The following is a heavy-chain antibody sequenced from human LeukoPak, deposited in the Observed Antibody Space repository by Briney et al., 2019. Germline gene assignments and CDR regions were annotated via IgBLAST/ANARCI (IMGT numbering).Heavy chain of an antibody. V-gene: IGHV3-7*01. CDR1: GFTFSSYW. Sequence: GGSLRLSCAASGFTFSSYWMSWVRQAPGKGLEWVANIKQDGSEKYYVDSVKGRFTISRDNAKNSLYLQMNSLRAEDTAVYYCAREAITGTPDYYYYYMDVWAKGPRSPSP. CDR3: AREAITGTPDYYYYYMDV. CDR2: IKQDGSEK. J-gene: IGHJ6*03. D-gene: IGHD1-20*01.